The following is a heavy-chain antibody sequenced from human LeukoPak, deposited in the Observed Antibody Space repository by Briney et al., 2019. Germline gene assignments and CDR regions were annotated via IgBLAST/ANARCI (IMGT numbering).Heavy chain of an antibody. CDR1: GYTFTGYY. J-gene: IGHJ5*02. CDR3: ARGGSVATSQTEPRFGP. CDR2: INPNSGGT. D-gene: IGHD5-12*01. V-gene: IGHV1-2*02. Sequence: ASVKVSCKASGYTFTGYYMHWVRQAPGQGLEWMGWINPNSGGTKYAQKFQGRVTMTSDTSISTAYMELTRLTSDDAAVYSCARGGSVATSQTEPRFGPWGQGTLVTVSS.